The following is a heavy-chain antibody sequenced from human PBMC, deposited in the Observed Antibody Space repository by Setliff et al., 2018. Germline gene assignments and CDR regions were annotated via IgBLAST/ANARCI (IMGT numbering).Heavy chain of an antibody. CDR1: GGGGSFSNYY. D-gene: IGHD1-26*01. V-gene: IGHV4-34*01. CDR3: ARALYAPVGPTDNWFDP. Sequence: SETLSLTCGVYGGGGSFSNYYWSWIRQPPGKGLEWIGEISPVGSTNYNPSLRSRVTMSLDASKNRFSLKMTSVTAADTALYYCARALYAPVGPTDNWFDPWGQGTLVTVSS. J-gene: IGHJ5*02. CDR2: ISPVGST.